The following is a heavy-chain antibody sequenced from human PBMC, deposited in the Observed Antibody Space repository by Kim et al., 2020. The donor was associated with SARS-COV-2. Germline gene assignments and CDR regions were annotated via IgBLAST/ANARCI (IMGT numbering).Heavy chain of an antibody. CDR2: VYSGTSGT. Sequence: GGSLRLSCAASGFTFSSSAMSWVRQAPGKGLEWVSVVYSGTSGTSYADSVKGRFTISRDNSQNTLSLQMNSLRAEDTAVYYCAKGRPIDSWGQGTLVTVSS. D-gene: IGHD6-6*01. V-gene: IGHV3-23*03. J-gene: IGHJ4*02. CDR3: AKGRPIDS. CDR1: GFTFSSSA.